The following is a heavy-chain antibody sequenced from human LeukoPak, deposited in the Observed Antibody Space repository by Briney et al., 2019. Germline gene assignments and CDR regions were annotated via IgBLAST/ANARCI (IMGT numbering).Heavy chain of an antibody. V-gene: IGHV1-18*01. J-gene: IGHJ3*02. CDR2: ISAYNGNT. Sequence: AASVKVSCKASGYTFTSYGISWVRQAPGQGLEWMGWISAYNGNTNYAQKLQGRVTMTTDTSTSTAYMELRSLRSDDTAVYYCALVRGVTPLDAFDIWGQGTMVTVSS. CDR3: ALVRGVTPLDAFDI. CDR1: GYTFTSYG. D-gene: IGHD3-10*01.